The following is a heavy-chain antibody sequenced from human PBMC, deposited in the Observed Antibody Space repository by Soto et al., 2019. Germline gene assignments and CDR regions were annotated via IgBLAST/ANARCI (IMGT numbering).Heavy chain of an antibody. CDR1: GFTFSSYG. CDR2: ISYDGSNK. Sequence: PGGSLRLSCAASGFTFSSYGMHWVRQAPGKGLEWVAVISYDGSNKYYADSVKGRFTISRDNSKNTLYLQMNSLRAEDTAVYYCAKELRQQLVRDYYYGMDAWGQGTTVTVSS. J-gene: IGHJ6*02. V-gene: IGHV3-30*18. D-gene: IGHD6-13*01. CDR3: AKELRQQLVRDYYYGMDA.